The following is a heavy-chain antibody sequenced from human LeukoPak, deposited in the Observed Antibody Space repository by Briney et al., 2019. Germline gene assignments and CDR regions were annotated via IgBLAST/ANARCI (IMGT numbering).Heavy chain of an antibody. Sequence: GESLKIFCKGSGYSFTTYWISWVRQMPGKGLEWMGMIDPSDSYTNYSPSFQGHVTISADKSISTAYLQWSSLQASDTAMYYCARRLATVRRPFDIWGQGTMVTVSS. D-gene: IGHD3-16*01. CDR3: ARRLATVRRPFDI. J-gene: IGHJ3*02. CDR1: GYSFTTYW. CDR2: IDPSDSYT. V-gene: IGHV5-10-1*01.